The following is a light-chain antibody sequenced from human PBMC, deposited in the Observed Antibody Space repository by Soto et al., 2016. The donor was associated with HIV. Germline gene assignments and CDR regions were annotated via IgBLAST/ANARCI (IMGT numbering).Light chain of an antibody. Sequence: DIQMTQSPSSLSASVGDRVTITCQASQDISNYLNWYQQKPGKAPKLLIYDASNLETGVPSRFSGRGSGTYFTFTISSLQPEDTATYYCQQRFTFGPGTKVDIK. V-gene: IGKV1-33*01. CDR2: DAS. CDR1: QDISNY. CDR3: QQRFT. J-gene: IGKJ3*01.